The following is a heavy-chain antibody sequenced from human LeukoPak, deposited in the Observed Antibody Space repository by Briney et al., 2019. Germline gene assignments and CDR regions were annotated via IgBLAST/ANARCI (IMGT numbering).Heavy chain of an antibody. D-gene: IGHD3-9*01. CDR1: GYTFTSYD. CDR3: ARGPTTHYDILTGYYTHPFDY. CDR2: MNPNSGNT. V-gene: IGHV1-8*01. Sequence: GASVKVSCKASGYTFTSYDINWVRQATGQGLEWMGWMNPNSGNTGYAQKFQGRVTMTRNTSISTAYMELSSLRSEDTAVYYCARGPTTHYDILTGYYTHPFDYWGQGTLVTVSS. J-gene: IGHJ4*02.